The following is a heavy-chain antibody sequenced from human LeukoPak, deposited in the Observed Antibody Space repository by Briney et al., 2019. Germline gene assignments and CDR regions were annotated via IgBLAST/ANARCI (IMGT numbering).Heavy chain of an antibody. J-gene: IGHJ6*02. CDR1: GYTFTGYY. Sequence: GASVKVSCKASGYTFTGYYMHWVRQAPGQGLEWMGWINPNSGGTNYAQKFQGRVTMTRDTSINTAYMELSRLRSDDTAVYYCARESISMVRGVIFSAHGMDVWGQGTPVTVSS. V-gene: IGHV1-2*02. CDR2: INPNSGGT. CDR3: ARESISMVRGVIFSAHGMDV. D-gene: IGHD3-10*01.